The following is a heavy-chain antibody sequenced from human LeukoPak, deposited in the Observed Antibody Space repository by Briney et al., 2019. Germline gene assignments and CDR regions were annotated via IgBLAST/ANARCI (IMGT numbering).Heavy chain of an antibody. CDR3: ARDAGGDRRSWWSRFDP. Sequence: PGGSLRLSCAASGFTFSRYSMIWVRQAPGKGLEWVSFISSSTSMYYADSVKGRFTISRDNAKNSLYLQMNSLRAEDTAVYSCARDAGGDRRSWWSRFDPWGQGTLVTVSS. D-gene: IGHD6-13*01. J-gene: IGHJ5*02. V-gene: IGHV3-48*01. CDR1: GFTFSRYS. CDR2: ISSSTSM.